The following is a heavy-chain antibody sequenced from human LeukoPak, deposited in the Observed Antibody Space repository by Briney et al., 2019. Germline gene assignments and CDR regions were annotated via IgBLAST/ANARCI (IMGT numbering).Heavy chain of an antibody. Sequence: KASGTLSLTCAVSGDSISSSHWWTWVRQPPGKGLEWIGEIYHRGTTNYNLSLKSRVTISVDRSKNQFSLRLTSVTAADTAVYYCARDYGSGDYYFAYWGQGALVTVSP. V-gene: IGHV4-4*02. J-gene: IGHJ4*02. D-gene: IGHD3-10*01. CDR1: GDSISSSHW. CDR2: IYHRGTT. CDR3: ARDYGSGDYYFAY.